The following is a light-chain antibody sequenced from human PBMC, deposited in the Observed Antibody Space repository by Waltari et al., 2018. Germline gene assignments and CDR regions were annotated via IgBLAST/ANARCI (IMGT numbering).Light chain of an antibody. Sequence: EVVMTQSPATLSVSPGERATLSCRASRSVSSNVAWYQQNPGQAPRLLISDASTRATGIPARFSGSGSGTEFTLTIGSLQSEDSAVYYCQQYHIWWTFGQGTKVEIK. CDR3: QQYHIWWT. J-gene: IGKJ1*01. CDR2: DAS. V-gene: IGKV3-15*01. CDR1: RSVSSN.